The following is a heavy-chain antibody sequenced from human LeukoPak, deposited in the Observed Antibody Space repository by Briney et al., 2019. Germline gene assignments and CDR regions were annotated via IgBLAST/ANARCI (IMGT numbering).Heavy chain of an antibody. CDR2: ISSSSSYI. CDR1: VFTFSTYS. V-gene: IGHV3-21*01. D-gene: IGHD3-10*01. J-gene: IGHJ4*02. Sequence: GGSLRLSCAASVFTFSTYSMNWVRQAPGKGLEWVSSISSSSSYIYYADSVKGRFTISRDNAKNSLFLQMNSLRAEDTAVYYCARAGGPYGSGSYYSDWGQGTLVTVSS. CDR3: ARAGGPYGSGSYYSD.